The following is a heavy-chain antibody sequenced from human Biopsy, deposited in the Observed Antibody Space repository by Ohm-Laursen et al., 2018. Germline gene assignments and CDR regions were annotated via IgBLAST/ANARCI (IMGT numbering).Heavy chain of an antibody. CDR1: GGTFSASG. Sequence: SEKVSCKVIGGTFSASGISWVRLAPGHGLEFVGGIIPIFQTTHYAQSFQGRVTIVADKSTSTAYMELSSLRYDDAAIYYCATVRGLVWFGELIAWGQGTLVIVSS. CDR3: ATVRGLVWFGELIA. CDR2: IIPIFQTT. V-gene: IGHV1-69*06. D-gene: IGHD3-10*01. J-gene: IGHJ5*02.